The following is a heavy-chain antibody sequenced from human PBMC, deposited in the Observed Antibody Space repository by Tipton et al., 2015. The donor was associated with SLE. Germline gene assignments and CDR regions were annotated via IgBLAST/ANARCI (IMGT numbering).Heavy chain of an antibody. CDR1: GYTFTSYG. D-gene: IGHD2-8*02. J-gene: IGHJ2*01. Sequence: QSGPEVKKPGASVKVSCKASGYTFTSYGISWVRQAPGQGLEWMGWISAYNGNTNYAQKLQGRVTMTTDTSTSTAYMELRSLRSDDTAVYYCARTQAKRYCTGGVCYPSYFDLWGRGTLVTVSS. CDR3: ARTQAKRYCTGGVCYPSYFDL. V-gene: IGHV1-18*01. CDR2: ISAYNGNT.